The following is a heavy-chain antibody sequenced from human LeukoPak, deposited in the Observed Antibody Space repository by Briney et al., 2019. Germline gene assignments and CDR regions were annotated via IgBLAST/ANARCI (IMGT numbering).Heavy chain of an antibody. J-gene: IGHJ4*02. CDR2: IYYSGST. V-gene: IGHV4-39*07. D-gene: IGHD3-10*01. CDR1: GGSISSSIYY. CDR3: ARRKFGEENPADFDY. Sequence: SETLSLTCTVSGGSISSSIYYWGWIRQPPGKGLEWIGSIYYSGSTYYNPSLKSRVTISVDTSKNQFSLKLSSVTAADTAVYYCARRKFGEENPADFDYWGQGTLVTVSS.